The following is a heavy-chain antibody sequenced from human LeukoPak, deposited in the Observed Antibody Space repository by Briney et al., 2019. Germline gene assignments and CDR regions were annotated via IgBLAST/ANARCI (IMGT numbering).Heavy chain of an antibody. Sequence: GGSLRLSCAASGFILSSYWMHWVRQAPGKGLVWVSRINSDGTSRHYADSVKGRFTISRDNAKNTLYLQMNSLRGEDTAVYYCARAPPIAARPAYWGQGALVTVSS. J-gene: IGHJ4*02. CDR2: INSDGTSR. D-gene: IGHD6-6*01. CDR3: ARAPPIAARPAY. CDR1: GFILSSYW. V-gene: IGHV3-74*01.